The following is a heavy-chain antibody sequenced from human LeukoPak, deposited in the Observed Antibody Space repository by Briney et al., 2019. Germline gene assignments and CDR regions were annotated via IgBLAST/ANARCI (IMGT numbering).Heavy chain of an antibody. V-gene: IGHV4-59*01. Sequence: SETLSLTCTVSGXSISSYYWSWIRQPPGKGLEWIGYIYYSGSTHYNPSLKSRVTIAVDMSKNQFSLRLSSVTAADTALYFCATGGNYASGPGDYWGQGTLVTVSS. J-gene: IGHJ4*02. CDR3: ATGGNYASGPGDY. D-gene: IGHD3-10*01. CDR1: GXSISSYY. CDR2: IYYSGST.